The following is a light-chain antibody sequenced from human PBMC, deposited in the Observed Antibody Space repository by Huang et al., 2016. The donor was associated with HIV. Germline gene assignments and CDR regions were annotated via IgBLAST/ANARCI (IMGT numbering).Light chain of an antibody. J-gene: IGKJ2*01. Sequence: EIVLTQSPGSLSLSPGERATLSCRASQSVSSKYLAWYQQRPGQAPRLLIYGASSRASGITDRFIGRGSGTGFTLSITRLEPEDFAVYYGQQYDSSPDTFGQGTKLEIK. CDR1: QSVSSKY. V-gene: IGKV3-20*01. CDR2: GAS. CDR3: QQYDSSPDT.